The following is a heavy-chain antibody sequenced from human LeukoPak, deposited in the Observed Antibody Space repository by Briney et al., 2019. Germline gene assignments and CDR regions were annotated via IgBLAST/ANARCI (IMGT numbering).Heavy chain of an antibody. Sequence: SETLSLXCTVSGGSISSYYWSWIRQPPGKGLEWIGYIYYSGSTNYNPSLKSRVTISVDTSKNQFSLKLSSVTAADTAVYYCARTVWGSYREAYYFDYWGQGTLVTVSS. CDR2: IYYSGST. CDR1: GGSISSYY. V-gene: IGHV4-59*01. J-gene: IGHJ4*02. D-gene: IGHD3-16*02. CDR3: ARTVWGSYREAYYFDY.